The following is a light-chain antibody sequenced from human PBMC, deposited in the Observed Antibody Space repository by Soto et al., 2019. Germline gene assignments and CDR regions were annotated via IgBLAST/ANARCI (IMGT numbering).Light chain of an antibody. CDR3: QQYNNWPPGT. Sequence: EIVMTQSPATLSVSPGERATLSCRASQSVSSNLAWYQQKPGQAPRLLIYGASTRATGIPARFSGSGSAIEFTLTISSLQSEDFAVYYCQQYNNWPPGTFGQGTKVEIK. CDR2: GAS. V-gene: IGKV3-15*01. CDR1: QSVSSN. J-gene: IGKJ1*01.